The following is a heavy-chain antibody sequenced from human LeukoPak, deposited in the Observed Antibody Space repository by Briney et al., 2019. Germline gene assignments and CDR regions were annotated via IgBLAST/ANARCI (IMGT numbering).Heavy chain of an antibody. J-gene: IGHJ4*02. D-gene: IGHD3-9*01. V-gene: IGHV3-23*01. CDR2: ITGSGGNT. Sequence: GGSLRLSCAASGCTFSNYAMSWVRQAPGKGREWVSAITGSGGNTYYADSVKGRFTISRDNSKNTLYLQMNSLRDEDTAVYYCAKWGDFDVLTGYYVPDFWGQGTLVTVSS. CDR1: GCTFSNYA. CDR3: AKWGDFDVLTGYYVPDF.